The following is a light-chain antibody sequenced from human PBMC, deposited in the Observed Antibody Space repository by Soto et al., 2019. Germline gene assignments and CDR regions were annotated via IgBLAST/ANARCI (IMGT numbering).Light chain of an antibody. J-gene: IGLJ2*01. V-gene: IGLV1-44*01. Sequence: QCVLTQAPSASGAPRPRGTIPCSGSSSHIGSNTVNWYQQLPGTAPKLVIYSNNQRPSGVPDRFSGSKSGTSASLAISGLQSEDEADYYCVAWDDSLNGYVVFGGGTKVTVL. CDR3: VAWDDSLNGYVV. CDR1: SSHIGSNT. CDR2: SNN.